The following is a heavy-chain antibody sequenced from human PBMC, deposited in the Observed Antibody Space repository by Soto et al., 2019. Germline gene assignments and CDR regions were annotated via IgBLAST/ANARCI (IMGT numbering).Heavy chain of an antibody. Sequence: QVQLVQSGAEVKKPGASVKVSCKASGYTFTGYYMHWVRQSPGQGLEGMGWINPNSGGTNYAQKFQGWVTMTRDTSISTAYMELSRLRSDDTAVYYCARDRITIFGVAPPYGMDVWGQGTTVTVSS. CDR1: GYTFTGYY. D-gene: IGHD3-3*01. CDR2: INPNSGGT. J-gene: IGHJ6*02. V-gene: IGHV1-2*04. CDR3: ARDRITIFGVAPPYGMDV.